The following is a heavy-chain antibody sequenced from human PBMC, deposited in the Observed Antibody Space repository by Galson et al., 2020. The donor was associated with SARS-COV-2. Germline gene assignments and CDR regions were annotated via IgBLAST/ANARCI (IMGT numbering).Heavy chain of an antibody. Sequence: GESLKISCKGSGYRFTGYWIGWVRQMPGKGLEWIGMIYPADSDTRYSPSFQGQVSISADRSTSTAFLQWNSLRASDTAMYYCARHLSRHVMNSIYIDSWGQGTLVTVSS. V-gene: IGHV5-51*01. D-gene: IGHD2-21*01. CDR2: IYPADSDT. CDR3: ARHLSRHVMNSIYIDS. J-gene: IGHJ4*02. CDR1: GYRFTGYW.